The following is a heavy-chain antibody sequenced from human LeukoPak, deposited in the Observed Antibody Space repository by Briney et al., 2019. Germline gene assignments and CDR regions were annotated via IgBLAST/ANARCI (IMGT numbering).Heavy chain of an antibody. CDR3: ARTKTNYGTNDY. V-gene: IGHV4-34*09. J-gene: IGHJ4*02. CDR2: INHSGST. D-gene: IGHD4/OR15-4a*01. Sequence: SETLSLTCAVYGGSFSGYYWSWIRQPPGKGLEWIGEINHSGSTNYNPSLKSRVTISVDTSKNQFSLKLSSVTAADTAVYYCARTKTNYGTNDYWGQGTLVTVSS. CDR1: GGSFSGYY.